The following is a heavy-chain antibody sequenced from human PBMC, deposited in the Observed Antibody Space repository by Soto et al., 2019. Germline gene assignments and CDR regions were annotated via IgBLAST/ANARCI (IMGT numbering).Heavy chain of an antibody. CDR3: ARAQGYYYDSSGYSGFDY. CDR1: VGSNSRYA. V-gene: IGHV1-69*01. Sequence: SVKLSCKTSVGSNSRYAISWVRLAPRQGLEWMGGIIPIFGTANYAQKFQGRVTITADESTSTAYMELSSLRSEDTAVYYCARAQGYYYDSSGYSGFDYWGQGTLVTVSS. D-gene: IGHD3-22*01. CDR2: IIPIFGTA. J-gene: IGHJ4*02.